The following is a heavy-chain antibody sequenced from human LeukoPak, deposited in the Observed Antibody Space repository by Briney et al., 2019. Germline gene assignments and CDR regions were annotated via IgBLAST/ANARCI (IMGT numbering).Heavy chain of an antibody. CDR3: AKNIPNCSSTSCPLDY. D-gene: IGHD2-2*01. V-gene: IGHV3-30*18. CDR2: ISYDGSNK. J-gene: IGHJ4*02. CDR1: GFTFISYD. Sequence: PGRSLRLSCAASGFTFISYDIHWVRQAPGKGLEWVAAISYDGSNKYYADSVKGRFTISRDNSKNTLYLQVNSLRTEDTAVYYCAKNIPNCSSTSCPLDYWGQGTLVTVSS.